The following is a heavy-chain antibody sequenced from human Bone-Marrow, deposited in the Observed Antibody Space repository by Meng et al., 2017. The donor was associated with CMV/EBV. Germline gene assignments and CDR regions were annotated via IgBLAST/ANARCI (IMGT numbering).Heavy chain of an antibody. CDR2: IWYDGTTK. V-gene: IGHV3-33*06. J-gene: IGHJ4*02. Sequence: GSLKISCAASGFTFSSYGMHWVRQAPGKGLEWVAAIWYDGTTKYYVDSVKGRFTISRDNSKNTLYLQMNSLRAEDTGMYYCAKDAAASNRPYHFDSWGQGTLVTVSS. CDR1: GFTFSSYG. CDR3: AKDAAASNRPYHFDS. D-gene: IGHD6-13*01.